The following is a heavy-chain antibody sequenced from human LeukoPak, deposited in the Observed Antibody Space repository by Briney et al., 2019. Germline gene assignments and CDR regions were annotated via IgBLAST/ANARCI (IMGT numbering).Heavy chain of an antibody. D-gene: IGHD4-17*01. Sequence: GGSLRLSCAASGFTFSSYGMHWVRQAPGKGLEWVAVISYDGSNKYYADSVKGQFTIPRDNSKNTLYLQMNSLRAEDTAVYYCAKVLSHGDFDYWGQGTLVTVSS. CDR2: ISYDGSNK. V-gene: IGHV3-30*18. CDR3: AKVLSHGDFDY. CDR1: GFTFSSYG. J-gene: IGHJ4*02.